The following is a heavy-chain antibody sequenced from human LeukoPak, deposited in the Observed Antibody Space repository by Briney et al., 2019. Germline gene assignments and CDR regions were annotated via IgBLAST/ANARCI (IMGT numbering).Heavy chain of an antibody. CDR2: IWYDGSNK. V-gene: IGHV3-33*01. J-gene: IGHJ4*02. CDR1: GFTFSSYG. CDR3: ASLGGERYCSGGSCHDY. D-gene: IGHD2-15*01. Sequence: GGSLRLSCAASGFTFSSYGMHWVRQAPGKGLEWVAVIWYDGSNKYYADSVKGRFTIPRDNSKDTLYLQMNSLRAEDTAVYYCASLGGERYCSGGSCHDYWGQGTLVTVSS.